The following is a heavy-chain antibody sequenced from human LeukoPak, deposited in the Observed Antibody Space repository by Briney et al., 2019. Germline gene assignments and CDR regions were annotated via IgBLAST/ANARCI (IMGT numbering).Heavy chain of an antibody. CDR2: INPNSGGT. CDR1: GYTFTGYY. V-gene: IGHV1-2*02. Sequence: ASVKVSCKASGYTFTGYYMHWVRQAPGQGLEWMGWINPNSGGTNYAQKFQGRVTMTRDTSINTAYLEMNRLTSDDTAVYYCARDPNFSNALDIWGQGTMVTVSS. J-gene: IGHJ3*02. CDR3: ARDPNFSNALDI. D-gene: IGHD1-1*01.